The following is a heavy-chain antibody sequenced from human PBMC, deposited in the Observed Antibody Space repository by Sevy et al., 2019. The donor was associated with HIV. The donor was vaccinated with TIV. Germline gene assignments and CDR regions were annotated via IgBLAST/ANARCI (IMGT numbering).Heavy chain of an antibody. J-gene: IGHJ6*02. V-gene: IGHV3-11*04. CDR3: AREGGVVVPAAPYYYYYGMDV. CDR1: GFTFSDYY. CDR2: ISSSGSTI. D-gene: IGHD2-2*01. Sequence: GGSLRLSCAASGFTFSDYYMSWIRQAPGKGLEWVSYISSSGSTIYYADSVKGRFTISRDNAKNSLYLQMNSLRAEDTAVYYCAREGGVVVPAAPYYYYYGMDVWGQGTTVTVSS.